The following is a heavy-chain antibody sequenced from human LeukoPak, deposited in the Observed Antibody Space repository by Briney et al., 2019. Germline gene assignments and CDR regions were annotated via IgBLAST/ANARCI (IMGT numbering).Heavy chain of an antibody. CDR2: INPNSGGT. Sequence: ASVKVSCKASGYTFTGYYMHWVRQAPGQGLEWMGWINPNSGGTNYAQKFQGRATMTRDTSISTAYMELSRLRSDDTAVYYCARGIDILTGYQRSWFDPWGQGTLVTVSS. V-gene: IGHV1-2*02. CDR3: ARGIDILTGYQRSWFDP. J-gene: IGHJ5*02. CDR1: GYTFTGYY. D-gene: IGHD3-9*01.